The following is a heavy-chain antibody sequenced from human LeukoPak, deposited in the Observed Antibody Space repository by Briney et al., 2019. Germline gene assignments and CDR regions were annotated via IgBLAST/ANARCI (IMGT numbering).Heavy chain of an antibody. J-gene: IGHJ4*02. D-gene: IGHD6-13*01. CDR2: IIPIFGTA. V-gene: IGHV1-69*05. CDR1: GSTFSSYA. Sequence: SVKVSCKASGSTFSSYAISWVRQAPGQGLEWMGRIIPIFGTANYAQKFQGRVTITTDESTSTAYMELSSLRSEDTAVYYCASKGGYSSSWYGGYFDYWGQGTLVTVSS. CDR3: ASKGGYSSSWYGGYFDY.